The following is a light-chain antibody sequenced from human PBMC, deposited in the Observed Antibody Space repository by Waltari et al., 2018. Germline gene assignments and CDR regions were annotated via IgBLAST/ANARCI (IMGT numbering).Light chain of an antibody. CDR1: QSVGRT. CDR3: QHYVSLPAT. CDR2: GAS. V-gene: IGKV3-20*01. Sequence: IVLTQSPGTLSLSPGERATLSCRASQSVGRTLAWYQQKPGQAPRLLIYGASIRATGIPDRFGGGGSGTDFSLGINRLGPEDFAVYYCQHYVSLPATFGQGTKVEIK. J-gene: IGKJ1*01.